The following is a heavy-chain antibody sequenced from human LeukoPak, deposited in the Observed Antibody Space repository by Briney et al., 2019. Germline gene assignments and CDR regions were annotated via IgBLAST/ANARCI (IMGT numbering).Heavy chain of an antibody. D-gene: IGHD2-15*01. CDR2: ISWDGGST. V-gene: IGHV3-43D*04. CDR3: AKDIRGDLGY. Sequence: GGSLRLSCAASGFTFDDYAMHWVRQAPGKGLEWVSLISWDGGSTYYADSVKGRFTISRDNSKNSLYLQMNSLRAEDTALYYCAKDIRGDLGYWGQGTLVTVSS. CDR1: GFTFDDYA. J-gene: IGHJ4*02.